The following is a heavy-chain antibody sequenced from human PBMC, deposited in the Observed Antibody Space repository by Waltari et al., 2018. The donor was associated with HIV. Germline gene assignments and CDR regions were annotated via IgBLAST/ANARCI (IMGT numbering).Heavy chain of an antibody. CDR1: GFELRHYS. J-gene: IGHJ4*02. CDR3: VRDDPGYGPIDY. Sequence: LVESGGGVVKIGGSIRLTCEASGFELRHYSMNWGRQSPVSGLEWVASIRRGNNEKHYLDSVRGRFVISRDNSESFVYLQMESVREEDTATYFCVRDDPGYGPIDYWGQGTPVTV. D-gene: IGHD3-10*01. V-gene: IGHV3-21*04. CDR2: IRRGNNEK.